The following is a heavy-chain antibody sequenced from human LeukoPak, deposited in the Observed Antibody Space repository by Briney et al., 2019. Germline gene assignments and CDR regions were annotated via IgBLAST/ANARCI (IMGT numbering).Heavy chain of an antibody. CDR1: GFTFSGCA. CDR2: IRGGGGKT. D-gene: IGHD4-23*01. CDR3: VKRVGSNSGPFDS. Sequence: GGSLRLSCAASGFTFSGCAVNWVRQAPGEGLEWVSSIRGGGGKTYYADSVQARFTISRDDSRNTLYLQMNNLRAEDTAVYYCVKRVGSNSGPFDSWGQGTLVTVSS. J-gene: IGHJ4*02. V-gene: IGHV3-23*01.